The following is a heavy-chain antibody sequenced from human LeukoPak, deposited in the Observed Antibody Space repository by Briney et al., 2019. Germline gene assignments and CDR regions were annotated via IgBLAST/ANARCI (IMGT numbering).Heavy chain of an antibody. V-gene: IGHV4-38-2*01. Sequence: ASETLSLTCDVSGYSLSSGYYWGWTRQPPGKGLEWIGSIYQSGNSYQKSSLKSRLTLSVDTSKNNFSLKVMSVTAADTAVYYCARSPSRYNWNFDYWGQGILVTVAS. CDR2: IYQSGNS. CDR3: ARSPSRYNWNFDY. J-gene: IGHJ4*02. D-gene: IGHD1-20*01. CDR1: GYSLSSGYY.